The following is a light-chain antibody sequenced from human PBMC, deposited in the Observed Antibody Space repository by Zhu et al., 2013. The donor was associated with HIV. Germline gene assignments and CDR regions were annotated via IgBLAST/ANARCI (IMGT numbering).Light chain of an antibody. CDR3: QSYDSSILV. J-gene: IGLJ3*02. CDR2: EVS. V-gene: IGLV2-23*02. Sequence: QSALTQPAAVSGSPGQSITISCTGTSSDVGNYNLVSWYQQHPGKAPKLMIYEVSKRPSGVSNRFSGSKSGNMASLTISGLKTEDEADYYCQSYDSSILVFGGGTKLTVL. CDR1: SSDVGNYNL.